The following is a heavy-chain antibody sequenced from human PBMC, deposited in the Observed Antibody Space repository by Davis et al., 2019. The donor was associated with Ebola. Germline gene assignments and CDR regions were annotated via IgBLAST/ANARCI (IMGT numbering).Heavy chain of an antibody. CDR3: ARIAYSSSDFDY. Sequence: SETLSLTCTVSGGSISSSSYYWGWIRQPPGKGLEWIGTIYYSGSTYYNPSLKSRITISVDMSKNQFSLKLSSVTAADTAVYYCARIAYSSSDFDYWGQGTLVTVSS. D-gene: IGHD6-6*01. J-gene: IGHJ4*02. V-gene: IGHV4-39*01. CDR2: IYYSGST. CDR1: GGSISSSSYY.